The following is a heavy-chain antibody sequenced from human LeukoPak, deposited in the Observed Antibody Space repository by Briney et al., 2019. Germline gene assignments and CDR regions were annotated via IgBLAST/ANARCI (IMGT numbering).Heavy chain of an antibody. CDR2: INPVGSSR. J-gene: IGHJ4*02. CDR1: GLTFSTYC. V-gene: IGHV3-74*03. D-gene: IGHD1-26*01. CDR3: AREARVGGALQY. Sequence: GGTLRLSCAASGLTFSTYCMHWVRHATGKGLAWVARINPVGSSRTYANSVQGRVTISRDTAQGTLFPQMNSLRAEHTVAHYSAREARVGGALQYWGQETPVTVSS.